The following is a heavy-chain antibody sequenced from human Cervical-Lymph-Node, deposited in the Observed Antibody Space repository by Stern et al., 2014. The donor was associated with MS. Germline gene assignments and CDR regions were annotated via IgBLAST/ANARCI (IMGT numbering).Heavy chain of an antibody. CDR2: ISYDGSSQ. CDR3: ARPSAARYFDY. CDR1: GFTFGRHS. Sequence: QDQLVQSGGGVVQPGRSLRLSCATSGFTFGRHSMHWVRQAPGKGLEWVAIISYDGSSQHYADSVNGRFTISRSNFNNTLYLQMNSLRVEDTAMYYCARPSAARYFDYWGQGSQVTVSS. J-gene: IGHJ4*02. V-gene: IGHV3-30-3*01. D-gene: IGHD6-25*01.